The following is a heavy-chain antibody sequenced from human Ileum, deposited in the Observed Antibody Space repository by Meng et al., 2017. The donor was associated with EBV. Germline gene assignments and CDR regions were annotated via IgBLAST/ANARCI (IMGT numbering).Heavy chain of an antibody. V-gene: IGHV4-4*03. CDR2: IYHHGTT. CDR3: ARLDSSGYYFWGWFDP. J-gene: IGHJ5*02. CDR1: VGSIISSNW. Sequence: GQVQEAGRTLVEPPGSLSLSGAVPVGSIISSNWWRWVRQSPGSGLEWIGEIYHHGTTNYNPSLKSRVTISVDTSKNKFFLNLTSLTAADTAVYYCARLDSSGYYFWGWFDPWGQGILVTVSS. D-gene: IGHD3-22*01.